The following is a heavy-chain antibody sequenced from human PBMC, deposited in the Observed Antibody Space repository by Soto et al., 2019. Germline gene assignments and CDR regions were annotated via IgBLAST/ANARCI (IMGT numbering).Heavy chain of an antibody. D-gene: IGHD3-10*02. CDR3: AREGAITMVGGMDV. CDR1: GGTFSSYT. V-gene: IGHV1-69*04. Sequence: SVKVSWKASGGTFSSYTISWVRQAPGQGLEWMGRIIPILGIANYAQKFQGRVTITADKSTSTAYMELSSLRSEDTAVYYCAREGAITMVGGMDVWGQGTTVTISS. J-gene: IGHJ6*02. CDR2: IIPILGIA.